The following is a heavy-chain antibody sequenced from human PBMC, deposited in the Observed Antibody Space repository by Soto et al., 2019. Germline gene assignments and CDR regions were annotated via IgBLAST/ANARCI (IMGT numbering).Heavy chain of an antibody. J-gene: IGHJ4*02. D-gene: IGHD5-12*01. Sequence: SETQSLTSSVAGGSINGGGYYWSWIRQSPGKGLEWIGYIYYSGSTYYNPSLKSRSTISIDTSKNQFFLDVDSVTAADTAVYYCARLYTGYESFDYWGQGPLVTVS. CDR1: GGSINGGGYY. CDR3: ARLYTGYESFDY. CDR2: IYYSGST. V-gene: IGHV4-30-4*01.